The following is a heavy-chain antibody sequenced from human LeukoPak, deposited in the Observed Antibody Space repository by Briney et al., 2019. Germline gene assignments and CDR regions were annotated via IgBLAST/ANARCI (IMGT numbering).Heavy chain of an antibody. CDR1: GFTFSSYW. J-gene: IGHJ6*03. CDR2: IKQDGSEK. Sequence: GGSLRLSCAASGFTFSSYWMSWVRQAPGKGLEWVANIKQDGSEKYYVDSVKGRFTISRDNAKNSLYLQMNSLRAEDTAVYYCARDRRCSSTSCYTGHYYYMDVWGKGTTVTVSS. V-gene: IGHV3-7*01. D-gene: IGHD2-2*02. CDR3: ARDRRCSSTSCYTGHYYYMDV.